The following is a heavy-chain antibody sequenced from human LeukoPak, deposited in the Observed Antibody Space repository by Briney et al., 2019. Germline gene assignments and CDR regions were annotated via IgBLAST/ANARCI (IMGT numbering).Heavy chain of an antibody. D-gene: IGHD3-22*01. V-gene: IGHV3-23*01. Sequence: GGSLRLSCVASGFTLRNFAMSWVRQAPGKGLEWVSAISAADGDNTYYADSVKGRFTISRDNSENTLHLQMSSLRAEDTAVYYCAKFKGHYYYDSSGYCDNWGQGTLVTVSS. CDR2: ISAADGDNT. J-gene: IGHJ4*02. CDR3: AKFKGHYYYDSSGYCDN. CDR1: GFTLRNFA.